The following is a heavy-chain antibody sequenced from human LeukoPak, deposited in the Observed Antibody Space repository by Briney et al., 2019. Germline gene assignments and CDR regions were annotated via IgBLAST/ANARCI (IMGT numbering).Heavy chain of an antibody. V-gene: IGHV3-7*02. D-gene: IGHD2-15*01. CDR2: IKEDGSEK. CDR3: VRGRSIRRM. Sequence: GGSLRLSCAASGFTFSSYWMTWVRQAPGKGLEWVANIKEDGSEKYYVDSVKGRLTISRDNAKNSLYLQMNSLRAEDTAVYYCVRGRSIRRMWGQGTLVTVSS. CDR1: GFTFSSYW. J-gene: IGHJ4*02.